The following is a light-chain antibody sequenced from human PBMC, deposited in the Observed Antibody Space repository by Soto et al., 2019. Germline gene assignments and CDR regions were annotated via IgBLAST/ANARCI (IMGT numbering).Light chain of an antibody. CDR1: QTISNY. CDR2: GAS. V-gene: IGKV1-39*01. Sequence: DIQMTQSPASLAASLGDRITISCRASQTISNYLNWYHQKPGEAPKILIYGASTLQSGVPSSVSGSGPGTEFTLSISSLQPEDFGTYDSEQSYNVPFTFGAGTKVDVK. J-gene: IGKJ3*01. CDR3: EQSYNVPFT.